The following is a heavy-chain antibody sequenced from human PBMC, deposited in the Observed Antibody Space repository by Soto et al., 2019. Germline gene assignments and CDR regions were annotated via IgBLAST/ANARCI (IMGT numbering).Heavy chain of an antibody. CDR3: ARGRDGYNPDY. V-gene: IGHV3-33*01. Sequence: QVQLVESGGGVVQPGRSLRLSCAASGFTFRNYGMHWVRQAPGKGLEWMAVIWYDGSNKDHADSVKGRFTISRDNSKNRLYLQMNRLRDEDTAVYYCARGRDGYNPDYWGQGNLVTVSS. CDR1: GFTFRNYG. D-gene: IGHD5-12*01. CDR2: IWYDGSNK. J-gene: IGHJ4*02.